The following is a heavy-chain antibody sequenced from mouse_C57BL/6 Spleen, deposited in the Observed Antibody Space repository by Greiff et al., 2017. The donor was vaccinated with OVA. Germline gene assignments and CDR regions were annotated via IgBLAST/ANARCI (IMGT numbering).Heavy chain of an antibody. CDR2: IDPETGGT. D-gene: IGHD1-1*01. J-gene: IGHJ1*03. CDR1: GYTFTGYE. Sequence: QVQLQQSGAELVRPGASVTLSCKASGYTFTGYEMHWVKQTPVHGLEWIGAIDPETGGTAYNQKFKGKAILTADKSSSTAYMELRSLTSEDSAVYYCTRYYGSVYWYFDVWGTGTTVTVSS. CDR3: TRYYGSVYWYFDV. V-gene: IGHV1-15*01.